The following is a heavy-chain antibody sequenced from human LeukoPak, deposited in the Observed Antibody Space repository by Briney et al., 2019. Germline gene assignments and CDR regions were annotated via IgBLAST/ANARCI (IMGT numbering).Heavy chain of an antibody. V-gene: IGHV4-39*01. CDR2: IYYSGST. J-gene: IGHJ4*02. D-gene: IGHD3-22*01. Sequence: SETLSLTCTVSGYSISGSTYYWGWIRQPPGKGLEWIGSIYYSGSTYYNPSLKSRVTISVDTSKNQFSLKLSSVTAADTAVYYCARLDDYYDSSGYYGYWGQGTLVTVSS. CDR3: ARLDDYYDSSGYYGY. CDR1: GYSISGSTYY.